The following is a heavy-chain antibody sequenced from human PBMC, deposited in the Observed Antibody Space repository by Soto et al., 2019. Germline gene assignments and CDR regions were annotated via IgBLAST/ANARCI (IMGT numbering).Heavy chain of an antibody. CDR2: ISAYNGNT. V-gene: IGHV1-18*01. D-gene: IGHD4-17*01. J-gene: IGHJ5*02. Sequence: ASVKVSCKASGYTFTSYGISWVRQAPGQGLEWMGWISAYNGNTNYAQKLQGRVTMTTDTSTSTAYMELRSLRSDDTAVYYCARGALDGDYAPQGWFDPWGQGTLVTVSS. CDR1: GYTFTSYG. CDR3: ARGALDGDYAPQGWFDP.